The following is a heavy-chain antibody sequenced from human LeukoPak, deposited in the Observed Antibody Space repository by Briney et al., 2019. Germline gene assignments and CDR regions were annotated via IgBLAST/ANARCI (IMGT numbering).Heavy chain of an antibody. J-gene: IGHJ4*02. CDR1: GGSISSYY. Sequence: LSLTCTVSGGSISSYYWSWIRQPPGKGLEWVSYISNTGSFISYADSVKGRFTISRDNAKNSLYLQMNSLRAEDAAAYYCVRARGAGPGAHFDYWGQGTLVTVSS. V-gene: IGHV3-11*01. D-gene: IGHD3-10*01. CDR2: ISNTGSFI. CDR3: VRARGAGPGAHFDY.